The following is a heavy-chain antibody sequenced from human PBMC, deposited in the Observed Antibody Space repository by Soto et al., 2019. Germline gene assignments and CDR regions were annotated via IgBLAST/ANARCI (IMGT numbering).Heavy chain of an antibody. CDR3: AKDRGYSSGWYGSYYYGMDV. Sequence: PGGSLRLSCAASGFTFSSYGMHWVRQAPGKGLEWVAVISYDGSNKYYADSVKGRFTISRDNSKNTLYLQMNSLRAEDTAVYYCAKDRGYSSGWYGSYYYGMDVWGQGTTVTVSS. CDR1: GFTFSSYG. D-gene: IGHD6-19*01. CDR2: ISYDGSNK. V-gene: IGHV3-30*18. J-gene: IGHJ6*02.